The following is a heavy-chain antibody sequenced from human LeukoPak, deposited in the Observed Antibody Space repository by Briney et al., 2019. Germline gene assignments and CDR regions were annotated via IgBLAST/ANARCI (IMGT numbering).Heavy chain of an antibody. CDR1: GFTFSTYW. CDR3: ARRFSGGYNFGY. CDR2: TKPDGSEK. D-gene: IGHD6-19*01. Sequence: GGSLRLSCAASGFTFSTYWMHWVRQAPGKGLEWVASTKPDGSEKYFMDSVKGRFTISRDNAKNSLYLQMNSLRAEDTAVYYCARRFSGGYNFGYWGQGTLVTVSS. V-gene: IGHV3-7*05. J-gene: IGHJ4*02.